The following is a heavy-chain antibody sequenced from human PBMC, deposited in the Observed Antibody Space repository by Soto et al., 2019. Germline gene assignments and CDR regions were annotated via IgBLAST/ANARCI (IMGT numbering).Heavy chain of an antibody. D-gene: IGHD5-12*01. Sequence: PGESLKISCKGSGYSFTSYWIGWVRQMPGKGLEWMGIIYPGDSDTRYSPSFQGQVTISADKSISTAYLQWSSLKASDTAMYYCARPLVATTSTGYYYGMDVWGQGTTVTVSS. J-gene: IGHJ6*02. CDR2: IYPGDSDT. V-gene: IGHV5-51*01. CDR1: GYSFTSYW. CDR3: ARPLVATTSTGYYYGMDV.